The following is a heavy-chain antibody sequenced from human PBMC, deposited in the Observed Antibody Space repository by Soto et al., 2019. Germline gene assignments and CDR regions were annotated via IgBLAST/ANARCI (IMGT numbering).Heavy chain of an antibody. CDR3: ARGRVVGATTFDY. J-gene: IGHJ4*02. V-gene: IGHV4-59*12. CDR1: GGSISSYY. D-gene: IGHD1-26*01. Sequence: SETLSLTCTVSGGSISSYYWNWIRQPPGKGLEWIGYIYYSGSTKYNPSLKSRVTISVDTSKDQFSLKLSSVTAADTAVYYCARGRVVGATTFDYWGQGTLVTV. CDR2: IYYSGST.